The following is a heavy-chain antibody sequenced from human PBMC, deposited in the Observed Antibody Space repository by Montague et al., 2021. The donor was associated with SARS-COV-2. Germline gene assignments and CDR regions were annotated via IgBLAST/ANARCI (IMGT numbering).Heavy chain of an antibody. CDR1: GGSISNSHH. Sequence: SATLSLTCIVSGGSISNSHHWTWIRQAPGKGLEWLGNIYHSGSAYYNPSFKSRVSISVDKSKNRFSLRLTSATAADTAVYYCVRGDEEAHFAMDVWGQGTTVTVSS. CDR3: VRGDEEAHFAMDV. V-gene: IGHV4/OR15-8*01. CDR2: IYHSGSA. D-gene: IGHD3-10*01. J-gene: IGHJ6*02.